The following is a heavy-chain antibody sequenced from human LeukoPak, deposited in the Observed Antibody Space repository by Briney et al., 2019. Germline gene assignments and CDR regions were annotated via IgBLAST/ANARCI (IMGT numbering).Heavy chain of an antibody. CDR2: INPSSGGT. Sequence: ASVKVSYKPSGYTFTGYYIHWVRQAPGQGLEWMGWINPSSGGTNYPQNFQGRVTMTRDTSLSTAYMEVSGLRSDDTAVYYCATIGIVGATRNWFDPWGQGTLVTVSS. J-gene: IGHJ5*02. CDR3: ATIGIVGATRNWFDP. D-gene: IGHD1-26*01. CDR1: GYTFTGYY. V-gene: IGHV1-2*02.